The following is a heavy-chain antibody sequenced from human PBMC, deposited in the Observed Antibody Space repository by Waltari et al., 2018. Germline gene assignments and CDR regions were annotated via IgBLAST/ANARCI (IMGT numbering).Heavy chain of an antibody. Sequence: QVQLQESGPGLVKPSETLSLTCTVSGGSISSYYWSWIRQPPGKGLEWIGYIDYSGRTNSNPAIKSRATIAVDTSKNQFSLKLSSVTAADTAVYYCARDREGYCSGGSCYLSYFDYWGQGTLVTVSS. D-gene: IGHD2-15*01. CDR1: GGSISSYY. CDR3: ARDREGYCSGGSCYLSYFDY. J-gene: IGHJ4*02. V-gene: IGHV4-59*01. CDR2: IDYSGRT.